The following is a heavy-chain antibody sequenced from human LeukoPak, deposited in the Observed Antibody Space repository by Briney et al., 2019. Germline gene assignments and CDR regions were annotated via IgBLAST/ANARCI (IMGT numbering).Heavy chain of an antibody. CDR1: GYTFTGYY. J-gene: IGHJ4*02. Sequence: GASVKVSCKASGYTFTGYYMHWVRQAPGQGLEWMGWINPNSGGTNYAQKFQGRVTMTRDTSISTVYMELSSLRSEDTAVYYCARGKQGGVWFGESTMGWGQGTLVTVSS. V-gene: IGHV1-2*02. D-gene: IGHD3-10*01. CDR3: ARGKQGGVWFGESTMG. CDR2: INPNSGGT.